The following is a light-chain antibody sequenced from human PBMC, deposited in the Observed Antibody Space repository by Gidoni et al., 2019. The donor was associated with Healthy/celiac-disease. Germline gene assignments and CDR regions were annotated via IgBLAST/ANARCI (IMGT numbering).Light chain of an antibody. CDR2: AAS. CDR1: QSISSY. Sequence: DIQMTQSPSSLSASVGYRVTITCRASQSISSYLNWYQQKPGKAPKLLIYAASSLQSGVPSRFSGSGSGTDFTLTISSLQPEDFATYYCQQNYSTPRTFXQXTKVEIK. J-gene: IGKJ1*01. CDR3: QQNYSTPRT. V-gene: IGKV1-39*01.